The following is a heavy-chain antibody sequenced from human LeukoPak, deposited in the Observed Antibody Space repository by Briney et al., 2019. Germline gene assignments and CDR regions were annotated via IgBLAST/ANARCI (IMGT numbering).Heavy chain of an antibody. V-gene: IGHV3-21*01. CDR3: ARGRYQQHYFGY. CDR1: GFTFSSYS. Sequence: GGSLRLSCAASGFTFSSYSMNWVRQAPGKGLEWVSSISSSSSYIYYADSVKGRFTISRDNAKNSLYLQMNSLRAEDTAVYYCARGRYQQHYFGYWGQGTLVTVSS. CDR2: ISSSSSYI. D-gene: IGHD2-2*01. J-gene: IGHJ4*02.